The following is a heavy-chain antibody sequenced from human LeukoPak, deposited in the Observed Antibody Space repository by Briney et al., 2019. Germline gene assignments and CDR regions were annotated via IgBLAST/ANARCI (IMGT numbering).Heavy chain of an antibody. CDR3: AREYSGYDPHPYDY. V-gene: IGHV4-31*03. CDR1: GGSISSGGYY. Sequence: SETLSLTCTVSGGSISSGGYYWSWIRQHPGKGLEWIGYIYYRGSTYYNPSLKSRVTISVDTSKNQFSLKLSSVTAADTAVYYCAREYSGYDPHPYDYWGQGTLVTVSS. D-gene: IGHD5-12*01. CDR2: IYYRGST. J-gene: IGHJ4*02.